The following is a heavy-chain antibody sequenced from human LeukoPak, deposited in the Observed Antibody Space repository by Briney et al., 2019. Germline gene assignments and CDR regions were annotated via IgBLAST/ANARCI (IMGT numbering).Heavy chain of an antibody. D-gene: IGHD2-15*01. CDR3: ASSYCSGGSCYGY. J-gene: IGHJ4*02. Sequence: GESLKISCKGSGYSFTSYWIGWVRQMPGKGLEWMGIIYPGDSDTRYSPSFQGQVTISAEKSISTAYLQWSSLKASDTAMYYCASSYCSGGSCYGYWGQGTLVTVSS. V-gene: IGHV5-51*01. CDR2: IYPGDSDT. CDR1: GYSFTSYW.